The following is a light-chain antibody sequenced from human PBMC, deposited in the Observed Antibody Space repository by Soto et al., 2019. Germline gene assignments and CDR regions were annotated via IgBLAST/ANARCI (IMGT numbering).Light chain of an antibody. CDR1: QGINNY. V-gene: IGKV1-27*01. CDR2: SAS. CDR3: QKYDSAPRT. Sequence: DTQMTQSPTPPSASLGDSVPIPCRASQGINNYLAWYQQKPGKVPVLLIYSASTLKAGIPSRFSGSGAGTDFTLTISSLQPEDFATYYCQKYDSAPRTFGQGTKVDIK. J-gene: IGKJ1*01.